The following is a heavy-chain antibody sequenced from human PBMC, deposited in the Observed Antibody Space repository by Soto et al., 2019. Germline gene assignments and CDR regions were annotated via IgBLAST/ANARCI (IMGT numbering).Heavy chain of an antibody. CDR2: IGGEDET. V-gene: IGHV3-23*01. Sequence: GSLRLSCAASGFTFNIFAMSWVRQAPGKGLEWVPSIGGEDETYYADSVQGRFTISRDNSKKTMFLQMNSLTVEDTAIYYCAKDRMDHNAVWDPFDIWGQGTMVTVS. CDR3: AKDRMDHNAVWDPFDI. J-gene: IGHJ3*02. D-gene: IGHD1-20*01. CDR1: GFTFNIFA.